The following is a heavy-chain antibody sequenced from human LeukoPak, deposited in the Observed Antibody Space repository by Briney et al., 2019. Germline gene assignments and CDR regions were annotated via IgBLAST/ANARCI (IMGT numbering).Heavy chain of an antibody. V-gene: IGHV3-53*01. CDR1: GFTVRSNY. Sequence: GGSLRLSCAASGFTVRSNYMSWVRQAPGKGLEWVSDIYRGGNTYYADSVKGRFTISRDNSKNTLYLQMNSLRAEDTAVYYCARDVRTVAGTEGFDYWGQGTLVTVSS. CDR3: ARDVRTVAGTEGFDY. J-gene: IGHJ4*02. D-gene: IGHD6-19*01. CDR2: IYRGGNT.